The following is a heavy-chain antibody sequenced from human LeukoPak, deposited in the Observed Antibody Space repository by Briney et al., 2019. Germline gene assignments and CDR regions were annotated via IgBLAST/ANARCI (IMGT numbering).Heavy chain of an antibody. J-gene: IGHJ6*02. V-gene: IGHV3-11*01. Sequence: GSLRLSCAASGVTFSDYYMSWIRQAPGKGLEWVSYISSSGSTIYYADSVKGRFTISRDNAKNSLYLQMNSLRAEDTAVYYCARDRSSWEDNYYYYGMDVWGQGTTVTVSS. CDR2: ISSSGSTI. CDR3: ARDRSSWEDNYYYYGMDV. D-gene: IGHD6-13*01. CDR1: GVTFSDYY.